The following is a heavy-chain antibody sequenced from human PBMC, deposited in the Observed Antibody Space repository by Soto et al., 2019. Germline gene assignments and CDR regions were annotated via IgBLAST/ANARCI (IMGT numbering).Heavy chain of an antibody. CDR2: ITGGATNA. CDR3: AKEAARPGPCDS. J-gene: IGHJ4*02. D-gene: IGHD6-6*01. Sequence: EVQLLESGGGLVQPGGSLRLSCEASGFTFSSYPMSWVRQAPGKGLEWISGITGGATNAYYADSVKGRITISRDNPKNTLDRQLNSLRAEDTAVYYGAKEAARPGPCDSWGQGTLVTVSA. CDR1: GFTFSSYP. V-gene: IGHV3-23*01.